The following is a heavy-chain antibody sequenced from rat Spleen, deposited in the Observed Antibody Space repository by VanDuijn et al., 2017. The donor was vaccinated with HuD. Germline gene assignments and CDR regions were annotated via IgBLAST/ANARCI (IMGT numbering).Heavy chain of an antibody. CDR3: TRADYYDGSPYFDY. CDR2: IWGDGST. Sequence: QVQLKESGPGLVQPSQTLSLTCTVSGFSLTSYGVSWGRQPPGKGLEWMGGIWGDGSTNYNLALKSRLSISRDTSKSQVFLKMNSLQTEDTAIYFCTRADYYDGSPYFDYWGQGVMVTVSS. V-gene: IGHV2-15*01. D-gene: IGHD1-12*02. J-gene: IGHJ2*01. CDR1: GFSLTSYG.